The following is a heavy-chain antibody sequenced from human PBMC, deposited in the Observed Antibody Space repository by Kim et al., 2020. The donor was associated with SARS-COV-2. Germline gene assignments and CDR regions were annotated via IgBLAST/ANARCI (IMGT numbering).Heavy chain of an antibody. Sequence: SETLSLTCTVSGGSISSYYWSCIRQPPGKGLEWIGNIYYSGSTNYNPSLKSRVTISVDTSKNHFSLKLSSVTAADTAVYYCARDSGYGSGSYYAVWGQGT. CDR3: ARDSGYGSGSYYAV. CDR1: GGSISSYY. CDR2: IYYSGST. D-gene: IGHD3-10*01. V-gene: IGHV4-59*01. J-gene: IGHJ4*02.